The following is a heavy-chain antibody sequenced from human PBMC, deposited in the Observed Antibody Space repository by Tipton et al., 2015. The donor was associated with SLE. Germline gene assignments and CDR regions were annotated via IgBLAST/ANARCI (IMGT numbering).Heavy chain of an antibody. Sequence: TLSLTCTVSGGTISSDPYYWDWIRQPPGKGLEWIGSIYYSGSTYYNPSLKSRVTISVDTSKNQFSLKLSSVTAADTAVYYCARQESLSAFDIWGQGTMVTVSS. CDR3: ARQESLSAFDI. J-gene: IGHJ3*02. CDR1: GGTISSDPYY. V-gene: IGHV4-39*07. CDR2: IYYSGST.